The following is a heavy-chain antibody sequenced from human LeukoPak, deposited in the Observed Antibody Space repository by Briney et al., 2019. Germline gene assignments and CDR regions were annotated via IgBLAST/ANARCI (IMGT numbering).Heavy chain of an antibody. J-gene: IGHJ4*02. CDR3: AAGPAGYYYDSSGYYTLRY. CDR1: GYTLTELS. Sequence: ASVKVSCKVSGYTLTELSMHWVRQAPGKGLEWMGGFDPEDGETIYAQKFQGRVTMTEDTSTDTAYMELSSLRSEDTAVYYCAAGPAGYYYDSSGYYTLRYWGQGTLVTVSS. D-gene: IGHD3-22*01. V-gene: IGHV1-24*01. CDR2: FDPEDGET.